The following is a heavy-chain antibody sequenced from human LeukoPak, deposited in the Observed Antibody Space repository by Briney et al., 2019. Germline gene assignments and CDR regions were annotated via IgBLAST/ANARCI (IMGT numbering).Heavy chain of an antibody. CDR1: GDSINSGYY. CDR3: ARELFWSGYYFDY. Sequence: PSETLSLTCTVSGDSINSGYYWGWIRQPPGKGLEWIGTIYHSGSTCYNPSLKSRLSISVDMSKNQFSLKLSSVTAADTAVYYCARELFWSGYYFDYWGQGTLVTVSS. J-gene: IGHJ4*02. CDR2: IYHSGST. V-gene: IGHV4-38-2*02. D-gene: IGHD3-3*01.